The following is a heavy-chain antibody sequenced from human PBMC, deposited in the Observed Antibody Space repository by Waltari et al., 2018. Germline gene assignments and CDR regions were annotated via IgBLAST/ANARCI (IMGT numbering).Heavy chain of an antibody. CDR1: GFTFSSYW. CDR3: ARDLRNSYSYYDSTGPPEY. Sequence: EVQLVESGGGLVQPGGSLRLSCAASGFTFSSYWMSWVRRAPGKGLEWVANIKQFGSEKYYVESVKGRFTISRDNAKNSLYLQMNSLRADDTAVYYCARDLRNSYSYYDSTGPPEYWGQGTLVTVSA. D-gene: IGHD3-22*01. J-gene: IGHJ4*02. CDR2: IKQFGSEK. V-gene: IGHV3-7*01.